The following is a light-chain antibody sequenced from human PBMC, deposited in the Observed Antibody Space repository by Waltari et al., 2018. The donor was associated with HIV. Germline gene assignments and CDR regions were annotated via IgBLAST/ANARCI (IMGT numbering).Light chain of an antibody. J-gene: IGLJ2*01. CDR2: SNN. CDR1: NSNIGSNS. Sequence: QSVLTQPPSASGTSGQRVTISCSGRNSNIGSNSVNWYQQVPGTAPKLLIYSNNQRPSGVPDRFSGSKSGNSASLAISGLRSEDEADYYCAAWDDSRNGEVIFGGGTKLTVL. V-gene: IGLV1-44*01. CDR3: AAWDDSRNGEVI.